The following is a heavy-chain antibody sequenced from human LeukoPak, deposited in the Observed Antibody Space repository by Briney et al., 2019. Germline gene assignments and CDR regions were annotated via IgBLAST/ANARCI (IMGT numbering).Heavy chain of an antibody. CDR1: GFTFSSYG. Sequence: GRSLRLSCAASGFTFSSYGMHWVRQAPGKGLEWVAVISYDGSNKYYADSVKGRFTISRDNSKNTLYLQMNSLRAEDTAVYYCAKDAHCSGGSCYGYNWSDPWGQGTLVTVSS. J-gene: IGHJ5*02. CDR2: ISYDGSNK. D-gene: IGHD2-15*01. V-gene: IGHV3-30*18. CDR3: AKDAHCSGGSCYGYNWSDP.